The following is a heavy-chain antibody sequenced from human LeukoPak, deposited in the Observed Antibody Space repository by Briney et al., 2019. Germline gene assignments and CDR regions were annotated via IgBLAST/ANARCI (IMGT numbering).Heavy chain of an antibody. CDR2: IIPIFGTA. V-gene: IGHV1-69*01. CDR1: GGTFSSYA. CDR3: ASRLGYCSGGSCYLPLDY. Sequence: SVKVSCKASGGTFSSYAISWVRQAPGQGLEWMGGIIPIFGTANYAQKFQGRVTITADESTSTAYMELSSLRSEDTAVYHCASRLGYCSGGSCYLPLDYWGQGTLVTVSS. D-gene: IGHD2-15*01. J-gene: IGHJ4*02.